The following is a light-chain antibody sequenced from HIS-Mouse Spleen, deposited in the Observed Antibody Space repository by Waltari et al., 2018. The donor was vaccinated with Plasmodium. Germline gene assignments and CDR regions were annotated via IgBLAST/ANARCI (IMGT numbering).Light chain of an antibody. CDR2: EGS. Sequence: QSALTQPASVSGSPGQSITIPCTGTSRDVGSYNLVSVYQQHPGKAPKLMIYEGSKRPSGVSNRFSGSKSGNTASLTISGLQAEDEADYYCCSYAGSRMVFGGGTKLTVL. V-gene: IGLV2-23*01. CDR3: CSYAGSRMV. CDR1: SRDVGSYNL. J-gene: IGLJ2*01.